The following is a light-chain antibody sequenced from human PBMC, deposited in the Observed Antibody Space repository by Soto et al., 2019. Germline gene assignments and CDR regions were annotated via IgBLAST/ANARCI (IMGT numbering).Light chain of an antibody. CDR1: RRFVGGYNY. CDR3: CSYAGSYTYV. J-gene: IGLJ1*01. V-gene: IGLV2-11*01. Sequence: QSVVAPPRPVSGAPWQAGTHSCTGNRRFVGGYNYVSWSQQHPGKAPKLMIYDVSKRPSGVPDRFSGSKSGNTASLTISGLQAEDEADYYCCSYAGSYTYVFGTGTKVTVL. CDR2: DVS.